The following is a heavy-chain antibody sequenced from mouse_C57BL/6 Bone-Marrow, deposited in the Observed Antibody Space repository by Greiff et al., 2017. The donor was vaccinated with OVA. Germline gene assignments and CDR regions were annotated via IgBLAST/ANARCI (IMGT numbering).Heavy chain of an antibody. D-gene: IGHD1-1*01. J-gene: IGHJ2*01. V-gene: IGHV5-6*01. CDR2: ISSGGSYT. CDR1: GFTFSSYG. CDR3: ARHPVITTVVAVDY. Sequence: EVKVVESGGDLVKPGGSLQLSCAASGFTFSSYGMSWVRQTPDKRLEWVATISSGGSYTYYPDSVKGRFTISRDNAKNTLYLQMSSLKSEDTAMYYCARHPVITTVVAVDYWGQGTTLTVSS.